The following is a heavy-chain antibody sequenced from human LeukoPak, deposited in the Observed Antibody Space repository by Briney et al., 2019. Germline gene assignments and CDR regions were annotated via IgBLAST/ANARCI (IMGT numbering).Heavy chain of an antibody. CDR2: IWYDGSNK. CDR3: AKIGIAVAQGYFDY. J-gene: IGHJ4*02. D-gene: IGHD6-19*01. V-gene: IGHV3-33*06. Sequence: GGSLRLSCAASGFTFSSYGMHWVRQAPGRGLEWVAVIWYDGSNKYYADSVKGRFTISRDNSKNTPYLQMNSLRAEDTAVYYCAKIGIAVAQGYFDYWGQGTLVTVSS. CDR1: GFTFSSYG.